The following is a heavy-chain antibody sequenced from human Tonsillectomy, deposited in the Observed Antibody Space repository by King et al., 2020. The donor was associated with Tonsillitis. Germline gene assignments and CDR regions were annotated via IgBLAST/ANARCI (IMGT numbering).Heavy chain of an antibody. D-gene: IGHD3-10*01. J-gene: IGHJ4*02. Sequence: VQLVESGGGLVQPGRSLRLSCTASGFTFGDYAMSWFRKAPGKGLEWVGFIRSKAHGGTTEYAASVKGRFTIPRDDSKSIAYLQMNSLKTEDTAVYYCTGGGSAGNYFDYWGQGTLVTVSS. V-gene: IGHV3-49*03. CDR3: TGGGSAGNYFDY. CDR1: GFTFGDYA. CDR2: IRSKAHGGTT.